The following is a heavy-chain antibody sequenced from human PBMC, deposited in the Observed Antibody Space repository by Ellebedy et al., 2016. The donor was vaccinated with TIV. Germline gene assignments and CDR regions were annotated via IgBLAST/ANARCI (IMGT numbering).Heavy chain of an antibody. CDR2: ISGSGGST. V-gene: IGHV3-23*01. CDR1: GFTFSSFP. D-gene: IGHD6-13*01. Sequence: GESLKISCAASGFTFSSFPMTWVRQAPGKGLEWVSSISGSGGSTYYADSVKGRFTISRDNAKNMVYLQMNSPRAEDTAVYYCATYTSTTSLDHWGRGTLVTVSP. CDR3: ATYTSTTSLDH. J-gene: IGHJ4*02.